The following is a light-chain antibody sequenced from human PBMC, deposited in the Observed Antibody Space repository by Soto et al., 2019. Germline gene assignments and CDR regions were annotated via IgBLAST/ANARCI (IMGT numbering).Light chain of an antibody. J-gene: IGLJ3*02. CDR2: LNSDGSH. Sequence: QLVLTQSPSASASLGASVKLTCNLSSGHSSYAIAWHQQQTEKGPRYLMKLNSDGSHSKGDGIPDRFSGSSSGAERYLTISSRQSEDEADYYCQTWGTGPWVFGGGTKLTVL. V-gene: IGLV4-69*01. CDR1: SGHSSYA. CDR3: QTWGTGPWV.